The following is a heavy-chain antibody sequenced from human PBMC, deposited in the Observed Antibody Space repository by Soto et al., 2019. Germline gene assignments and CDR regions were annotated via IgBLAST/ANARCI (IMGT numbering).Heavy chain of an antibody. CDR2: IIPIFGTA. Sequence: ASVKVSCKASGGTFSSYAISWVRQAPGQGLEWMGGIIPIFGTANYAQKFQGRVTITADESTSTAYMELRSLRSDDTAVYYCARDEYYYDSSGHSGDFDYWGQGTLVTVSS. V-gene: IGHV1-69*13. CDR1: GGTFSSYA. CDR3: ARDEYYYDSSGHSGDFDY. D-gene: IGHD3-22*01. J-gene: IGHJ4*02.